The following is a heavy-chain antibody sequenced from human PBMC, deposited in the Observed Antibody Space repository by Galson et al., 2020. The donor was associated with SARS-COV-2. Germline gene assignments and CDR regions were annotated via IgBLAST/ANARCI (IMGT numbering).Heavy chain of an antibody. Sequence: SETLSLTCAVSGYSVSTTNYWGRVRLAPGKGLEWIGSIYPNGRTYYYPSLASRVTISVDTSRNQFSLTLASVTAADTAFYYCARQGVNMIVLVTVPGWFFDLWGRGTLVTVSS. CDR1: GYSVSTTNY. CDR3: ARQGVNMIVLVTVPGWFFDL. V-gene: IGHV4-38-2*01. J-gene: IGHJ2*01. D-gene: IGHD2-21*02. CDR2: IYPNGRT.